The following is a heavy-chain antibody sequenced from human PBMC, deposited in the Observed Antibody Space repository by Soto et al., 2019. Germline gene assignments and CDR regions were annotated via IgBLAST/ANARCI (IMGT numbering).Heavy chain of an antibody. CDR1: GYSFSTYW. CDR2: IYPGDSDA. D-gene: IGHD3-10*01. J-gene: IGHJ4*02. Sequence: GESLKISCTGSGYSFSTYWIAWVRQMPGKGLERMGIIYPGDSDARYSPSFQGQVSISADTSTKPAYLQWSSLMASDPAIYSSAILPQFLWFWALTSRAYSFNYWRPGSLVTVSS. CDR3: AILPQFLWFWALTSRAYSFNY. V-gene: IGHV5-51*01.